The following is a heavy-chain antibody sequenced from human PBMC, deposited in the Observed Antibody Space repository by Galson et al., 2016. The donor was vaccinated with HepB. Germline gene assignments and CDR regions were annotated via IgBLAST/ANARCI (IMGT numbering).Heavy chain of an antibody. CDR2: ITGTDYYT. J-gene: IGHJ4*02. CDR3: AKGAPYYYDSSGDYGPGDF. D-gene: IGHD3-22*01. CDR1: GFAFRTYS. V-gene: IGHV3-23*01. Sequence: SLRLSCAASGFAFRTYSMNWVRQTPGKGLEWVASITGTDYYTYYADSVKGRFTISRDNSKNTLFLQMNSLRAEDTARYYCAKGAPYYYDSSGDYGPGDFWGQGTQVTVSS.